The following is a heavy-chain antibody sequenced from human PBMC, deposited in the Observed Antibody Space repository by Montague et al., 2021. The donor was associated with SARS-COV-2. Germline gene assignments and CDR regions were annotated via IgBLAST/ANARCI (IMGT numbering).Heavy chain of an antibody. CDR3: ARGHLSVSMIVVVFTSASYYFDY. CDR2: IKQSGST. V-gene: IGHV4-34*01. J-gene: IGHJ4*02. D-gene: IGHD3-22*01. CDR1: GGSFGDDH. Sequence: SETLSLTCGVYGGSFGDDHWCWIRQPPGKGLEWIGDIKQSGSTNYNPSXXSRVTISVDTSRNQFSLKLTSVTAADTAVYFCARGHLSVSMIVVVFTSASYYFDYWGQGALVTVSS.